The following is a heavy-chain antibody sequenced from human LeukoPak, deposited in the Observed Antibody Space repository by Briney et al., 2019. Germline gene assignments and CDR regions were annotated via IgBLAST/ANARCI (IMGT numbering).Heavy chain of an antibody. Sequence: GRSLRLSCAASGFTFSGYGMHWVRQAPGKGLEWVAVISYDGSNKYYADSVKGRFTISRDNSKNTLYLQMNSLRAEDTAVYYCAKDDVVVVVAAPLGYWGQGTLVTVSS. V-gene: IGHV3-30*18. CDR2: ISYDGSNK. CDR3: AKDDVVVVVAAPLGY. D-gene: IGHD2-15*01. J-gene: IGHJ4*02. CDR1: GFTFSGYG.